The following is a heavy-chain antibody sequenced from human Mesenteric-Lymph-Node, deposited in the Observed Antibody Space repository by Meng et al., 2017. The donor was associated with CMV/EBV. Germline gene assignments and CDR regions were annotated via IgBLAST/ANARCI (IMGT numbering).Heavy chain of an antibody. V-gene: IGHV4-31*03. CDR2: IYHSGTT. CDR3: ARDSSGYYWFDP. D-gene: IGHD3-22*01. CDR1: GDSIRSGGYF. J-gene: IGHJ5*02. Sequence: TGCGDSIRSGGYFWNWMRQQPGEGLGWIGSIYHSGTTYYNPSLKSRVTISVDTSKNQFSLRLSFVTAADTAVYYCARDSSGYYWFDPWGQGTLVTVSS.